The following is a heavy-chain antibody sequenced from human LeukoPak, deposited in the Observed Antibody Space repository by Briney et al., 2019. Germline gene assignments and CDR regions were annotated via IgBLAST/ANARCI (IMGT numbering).Heavy chain of an antibody. D-gene: IGHD1-26*01. CDR1: GGSVSSGSYY. J-gene: IGHJ5*02. Sequence: SETLSRNCTVSGGSVSSGSYYWSWIRQPPGKGLEWIGYIYYSGSTNYNPSLKSRVTISVDTSKNQFSLKLSSVTAADTAAYYCASNLSGSYYNWFDPWGQGTLVTVSS. CDR2: IYYSGST. CDR3: ASNLSGSYYNWFDP. V-gene: IGHV4-61*01.